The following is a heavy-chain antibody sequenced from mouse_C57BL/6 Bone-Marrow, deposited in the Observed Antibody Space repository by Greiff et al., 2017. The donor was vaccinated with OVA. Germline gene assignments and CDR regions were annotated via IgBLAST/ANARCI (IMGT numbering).Heavy chain of an antibody. Sequence: VQLQQSGAELVRPGASVTLSCKASGYTFTDYEMHWVKQTPVHGLEWIGAIDPETGGTAYNQKFKGKAILTADKSSSTAYMELRSLTSEDSAVYYCTRSTTVVPFDDWGKGTTLTVSS. CDR3: TRSTTVVPFDD. J-gene: IGHJ2*01. CDR1: GYTFTDYE. V-gene: IGHV1-15*01. D-gene: IGHD1-1*01. CDR2: IDPETGGT.